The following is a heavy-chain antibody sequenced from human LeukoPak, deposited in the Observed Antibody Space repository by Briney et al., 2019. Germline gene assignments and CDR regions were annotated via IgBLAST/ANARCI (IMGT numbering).Heavy chain of an antibody. Sequence: ASVKVSCKASGYTFTGYYMHWVRQAPGQGLEWMGWINPNSGGTNYAQKFQGRVTMTRDTSISTAYMELSRLRSDDTAVYYCARDLRRYVVAGTELGYWGQGTLVTVSS. V-gene: IGHV1-2*02. D-gene: IGHD6-19*01. CDR1: GYTFTGYY. CDR2: INPNSGGT. CDR3: ARDLRRYVVAGTELGY. J-gene: IGHJ4*02.